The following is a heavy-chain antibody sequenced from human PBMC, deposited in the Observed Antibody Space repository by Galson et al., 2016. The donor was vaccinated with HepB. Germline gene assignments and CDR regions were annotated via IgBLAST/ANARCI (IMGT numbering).Heavy chain of an antibody. J-gene: IGHJ4*02. CDR3: AKWSDAAATY. D-gene: IGHD6-13*01. Sequence: SLRLSCAASGFTFSSYAMRWVRQAPGKRLEWVSAISGSGDTTYYADSVKGRFPISRDNSKNTLYLQMSSLTAEDTAVYYCAKWSDAAATYWGQGALVTVSS. CDR1: GFTFSSYA. CDR2: ISGSGDTT. V-gene: IGHV3-23*01.